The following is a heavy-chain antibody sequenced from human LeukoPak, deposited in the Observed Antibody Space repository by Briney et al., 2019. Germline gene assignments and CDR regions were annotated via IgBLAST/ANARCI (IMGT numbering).Heavy chain of an antibody. J-gene: IGHJ4*02. CDR3: AGFVVVPAAFDY. CDR1: GFTFSSYG. Sequence: PGGSLRLSCAASGFTFSSYGKHWVRQAPGKGLEWVAVISYDGSNKYYADSVKGRFTISRDNSKNTLYLQMNSLRAEDTAVYYCAGFVVVPAAFDYWGQGTLVTVSS. D-gene: IGHD2-2*01. CDR2: ISYDGSNK. V-gene: IGHV3-30*03.